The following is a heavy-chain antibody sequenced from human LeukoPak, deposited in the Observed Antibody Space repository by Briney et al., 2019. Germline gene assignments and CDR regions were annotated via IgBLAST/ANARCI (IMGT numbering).Heavy chain of an antibody. J-gene: IGHJ4*02. CDR1: GYDFTSVG. CDR3: ARGGSGSGWYFDY. Sequence: ASVKVSCKASGYDFTSVGITWVRQAPGQGLEWMGWISPYNGDTRYVQKLQGRVTMTTDTSTTTAYMELRSLRFDDTGVYYCARGGSGSGWYFDYWGQGTLVTVSS. D-gene: IGHD6-19*01. CDR2: ISPYNGDT. V-gene: IGHV1-18*01.